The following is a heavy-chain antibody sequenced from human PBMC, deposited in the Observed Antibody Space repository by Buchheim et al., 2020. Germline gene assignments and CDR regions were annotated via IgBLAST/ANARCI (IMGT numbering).Heavy chain of an antibody. V-gene: IGHV1-46*01. D-gene: IGHD2-15*01. CDR3: ASGLLLGSFYYYYGMDV. CDR1: GYTFTSYY. J-gene: IGHJ6*02. Sequence: QVQLVQSGAEVKKPGASVQVSCKASGYTFTSYYMHWVRQAPGQGLEWMGIINPSGGSTSYAQKFQGRVTMTRDTSTSTVYMELSSLRSEDTAVYCCASGLLLGSFYYYYGMDVWGQGTT. CDR2: INPSGGST.